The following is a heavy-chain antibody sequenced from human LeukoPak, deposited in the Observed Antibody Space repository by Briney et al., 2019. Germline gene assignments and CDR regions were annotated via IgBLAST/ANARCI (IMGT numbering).Heavy chain of an antibody. J-gene: IGHJ4*02. CDR1: GGSISSSSYY. V-gene: IGHV4-39*01. CDR3: ARQGGRPFDY. Sequence: SETLSLTCTVSGGSISSSSYYWGWIRQPPGKGLEWIGSIYYSGSTYYNPSLKSRVTISVDTSKNQFSLKLSSVTAADTAVYYCARQGGRPFDYWGQGTLVTVSS. CDR2: IYYSGST.